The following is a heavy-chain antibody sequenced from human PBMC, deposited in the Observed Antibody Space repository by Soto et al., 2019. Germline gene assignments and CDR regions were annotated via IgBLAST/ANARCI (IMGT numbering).Heavy chain of an antibody. CDR2: IIPIFGTA. D-gene: IGHD5-12*01. J-gene: IGHJ4*02. CDR3: ARDGKVDGYNQAYYFAY. Sequence: QVQLVQSGAEVKKPGSSVKVSCKASGGTFSSYAISWVRQAPGQGLEWMGGIIPIFGTANYAQKFQGRVTISADESTSTAYMELSSLRSDDTAVYYCARDGKVDGYNQAYYFAYWGQGTLVTVSS. V-gene: IGHV1-69*01. CDR1: GGTFSSYA.